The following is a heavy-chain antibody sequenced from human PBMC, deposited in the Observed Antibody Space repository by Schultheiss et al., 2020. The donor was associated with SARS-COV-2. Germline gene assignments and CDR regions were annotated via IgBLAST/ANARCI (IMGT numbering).Heavy chain of an antibody. D-gene: IGHD3-22*01. CDR1: GFTFRSYA. J-gene: IGHJ4*02. Sequence: GGSLRLSCAASGFTFRSYAMSWVRQAPGKGLEWVSAISGSGGSTYYADSVKGRFTISRDNSKNTLYLQMNSLRAEDTAVYYCAKVNWYYYDSSGYYYFDYWGQGTLVTVSS. V-gene: IGHV3-23*01. CDR3: AKVNWYYYDSSGYYYFDY. CDR2: ISGSGGST.